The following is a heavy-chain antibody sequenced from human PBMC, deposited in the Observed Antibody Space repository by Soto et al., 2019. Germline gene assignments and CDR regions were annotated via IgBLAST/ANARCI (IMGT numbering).Heavy chain of an antibody. V-gene: IGHV1-18*01. D-gene: IGHD2-15*01. CDR3: ARVYGRVVRWWFDP. CDR2: ISAYNGNT. CDR1: GYTFTSYG. J-gene: IGHJ5*02. Sequence: ASVKVSCKASGYTFTSYGISWVRQAPGQGLEWMGWISAYNGNTNYAQKLQGRVTMTTDTSTSTAYMELRSLRSDDTAVYYCARVYGRVVRWWFDPWGQGTLVTVSS.